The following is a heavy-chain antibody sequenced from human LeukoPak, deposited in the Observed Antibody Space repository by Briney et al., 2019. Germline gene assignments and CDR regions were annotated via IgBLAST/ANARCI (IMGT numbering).Heavy chain of an antibody. Sequence: SETLSLTCTVSGGSISSSSYYWGWLRQPPGKGLEWIGSIYYSGSTYYNPSLKSRVTISVDTSKNQFSLKLSSVTAADTAVYYCARERRWTDAFDIWGQGTMVTVSS. CDR1: GGSISSSSYY. CDR3: ARERRWTDAFDI. V-gene: IGHV4-39*07. CDR2: IYYSGST. D-gene: IGHD2-15*01. J-gene: IGHJ3*02.